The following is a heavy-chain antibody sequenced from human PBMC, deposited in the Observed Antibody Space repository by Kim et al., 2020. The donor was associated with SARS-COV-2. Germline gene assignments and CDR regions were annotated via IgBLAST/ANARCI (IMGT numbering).Heavy chain of an antibody. CDR3: ATEGPAWELRWFDP. V-gene: IGHV1-24*01. J-gene: IGHJ5*02. D-gene: IGHD1-26*01. Sequence: AQKVQGRVTMTEDTSTGTAYMELSSLRSEDTAVYYCATEGPAWELRWFDPWGQGTLVTVSS.